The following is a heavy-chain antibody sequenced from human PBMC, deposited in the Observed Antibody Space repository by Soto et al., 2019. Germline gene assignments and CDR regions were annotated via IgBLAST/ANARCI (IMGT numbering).Heavy chain of an antibody. D-gene: IGHD1-26*01. J-gene: IGHJ4*02. CDR1: GRTFNINADF. CDR3: VKRSLLMAPT. Sequence: LSLTCAVSGRTFNINADFWYLAWIRQPPGKGLEWIGSIDNGGNTHYNAPLKSRVIISADTSKNQFSLSLNSVTAADTAVYYCVKRSLLMAPTWGQGIQVTVAS. V-gene: IGHV4-39*01. CDR2: IDNGGNT.